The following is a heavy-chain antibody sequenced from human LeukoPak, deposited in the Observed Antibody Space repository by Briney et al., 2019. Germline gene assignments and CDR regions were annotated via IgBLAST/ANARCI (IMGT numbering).Heavy chain of an antibody. D-gene: IGHD3-22*01. J-gene: IGHJ3*02. V-gene: IGHV1-69*13. CDR2: IIPIFGTA. CDR1: GGTFSSYA. CDR3: ARLTDSSGYSDAFDI. Sequence: ASVTVSCKASGGTFSSYAISWVRQAPGQGLEWMGGIIPIFGTANYAQKFQGRVTITADESTSTAYMELSSLRSEDTAVYYCARLTDSSGYSDAFDIWGQGTMVTVSS.